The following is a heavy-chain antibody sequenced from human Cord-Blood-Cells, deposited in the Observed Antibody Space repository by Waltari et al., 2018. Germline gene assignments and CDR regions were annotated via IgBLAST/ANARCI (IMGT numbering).Heavy chain of an antibody. CDR1: GGSISSSNW. CDR2: IYHSEST. CDR3: ASKLWFRESQNWFDP. Sequence: QVQLQESGPGLVKPSGTLSLTCAVSGGSISSSNWWSWVRQPPGKGLEWIGEIYHSESTNYNPSLKSRVTISVDKSKNQFSLKLSSVTAADTAVYYCASKLWFRESQNWFDPWGQGTLVTVSS. D-gene: IGHD3-10*01. J-gene: IGHJ5*02. V-gene: IGHV4-4*02.